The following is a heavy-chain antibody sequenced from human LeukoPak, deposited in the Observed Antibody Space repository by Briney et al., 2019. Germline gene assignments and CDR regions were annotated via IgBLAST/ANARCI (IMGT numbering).Heavy chain of an antibody. V-gene: IGHV4-31*03. J-gene: IGHJ4*02. D-gene: IGHD5-24*01. CDR2: IYYSGST. CDR3: ARGLSWLQSSYYFDY. Sequence: SETLSLTCTVSGGSISSGGYYWSWIRQHPGKGLEWIGYIYYSGSTYYNPSLKSRVTISVDTSKNQFSLKLSSVTAADTAVYYCARGLSWLQSSYYFDYWGQGTLVTVSS. CDR1: GGSISSGGYY.